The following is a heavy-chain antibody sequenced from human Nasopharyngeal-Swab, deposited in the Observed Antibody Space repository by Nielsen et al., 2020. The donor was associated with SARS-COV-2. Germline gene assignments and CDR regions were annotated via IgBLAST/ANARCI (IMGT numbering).Heavy chain of an antibody. Sequence: VRQAQGKGLEWVSYISSSSSTKYYADSVKGRFTISRDNAKNSLYLQMNSLRDEDTAVYYCARDAIVVVPAAIQYWGQGTLVTVSS. J-gene: IGHJ4*02. CDR3: ARDAIVVVPAAIQY. D-gene: IGHD2-2*02. V-gene: IGHV3-48*02. CDR2: ISSSSSTK.